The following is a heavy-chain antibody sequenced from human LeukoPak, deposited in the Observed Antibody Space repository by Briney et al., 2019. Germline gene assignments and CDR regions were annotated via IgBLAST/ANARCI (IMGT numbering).Heavy chain of an antibody. J-gene: IGHJ4*02. Sequence: SETLSLTCAVSGGSISSGDYSWSWIRQPPGKGLEWIGYIYYTDTYYNPSLKSRVTISLDTSKNQFSLKLSSVTAADTAVYYCASHSGGYAYWGQGTLATVSS. CDR3: ASHSGGYAY. V-gene: IGHV4-30-4*07. D-gene: IGHD5-12*01. CDR2: IYYTDT. CDR1: GGSISSGDYS.